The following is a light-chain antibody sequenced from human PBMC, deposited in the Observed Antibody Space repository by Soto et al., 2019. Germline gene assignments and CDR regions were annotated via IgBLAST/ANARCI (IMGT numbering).Light chain of an antibody. Sequence: EIVLTQSPATLSLSPGERATLSCRASQSVSSNLAWYQQKPGQAPRLLIYGASTRATGIPARFSGSGSGTEFTLTISSLQSEDFAVYYCQQYIDWPPYTFGQGTKVDIK. V-gene: IGKV3-15*01. J-gene: IGKJ2*01. CDR3: QQYIDWPPYT. CDR2: GAS. CDR1: QSVSSN.